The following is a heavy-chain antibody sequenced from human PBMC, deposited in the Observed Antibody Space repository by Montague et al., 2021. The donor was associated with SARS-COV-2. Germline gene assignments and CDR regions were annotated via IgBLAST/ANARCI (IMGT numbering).Heavy chain of an antibody. Sequence: SETLSLTCTVSGGSIRPYYWNWIRQPPGKGLEWIGYIYYTGGTKYNPSLKSRVSMSVDTSKNQFSLRLTSVGAADTAVYYCARIAMAATFDSWGQGALVTVSS. V-gene: IGHV4-59*13. CDR2: IYYTGGT. J-gene: IGHJ4*02. CDR3: ARIAMAATFDS. CDR1: GGSIRPYY. D-gene: IGHD6-19*01.